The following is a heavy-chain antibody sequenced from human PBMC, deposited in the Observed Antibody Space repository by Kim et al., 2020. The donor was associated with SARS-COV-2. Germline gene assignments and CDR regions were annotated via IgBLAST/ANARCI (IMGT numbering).Heavy chain of an antibody. D-gene: IGHD4-17*01. J-gene: IGHJ4*02. Sequence: SVKGRFTISRDNSKNTLYLQMNSLRAEDTAVYYCAKDSPIGRTPTVNYDYWGQGTLVTVSS. CDR3: AKDSPIGRTPTVNYDY. V-gene: IGHV3-23*01.